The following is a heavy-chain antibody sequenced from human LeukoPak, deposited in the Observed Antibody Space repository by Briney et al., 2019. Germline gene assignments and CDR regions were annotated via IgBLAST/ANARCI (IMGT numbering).Heavy chain of an antibody. Sequence: GASVKVSCKASGYTFTSYGLSWVRQAPGQGLEWMGWISAYNDNTNYAQKLQGRVTMTTDTSTSTAYMELRSLRSDDTAVYYCARRSAYYYDSSGYYYGPFDYWGQGTLVTVSS. V-gene: IGHV1-18*01. J-gene: IGHJ4*02. CDR1: GYTFTSYG. CDR3: ARRSAYYYDSSGYYYGPFDY. D-gene: IGHD3-22*01. CDR2: ISAYNDNT.